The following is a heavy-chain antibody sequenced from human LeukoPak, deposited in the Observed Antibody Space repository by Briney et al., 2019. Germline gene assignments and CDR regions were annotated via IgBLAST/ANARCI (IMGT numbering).Heavy chain of an antibody. CDR3: TTYLGIPYYDFWSAYYTFDY. CDR1: GFTFSNAW. V-gene: IGHV3-15*01. CDR2: IKSKTDDGTT. D-gene: IGHD3-3*01. J-gene: IGHJ4*02. Sequence: GGSLRLSCAASGFTFSNAWMIWVRQAPGKGLEWVGRIKSKTDDGTTDYAAPVKGRFTISRDDSKNTLYLQINSLQTEDTAVYYCTTYLGIPYYDFWSAYYTFDYWGQGTLVTVSS.